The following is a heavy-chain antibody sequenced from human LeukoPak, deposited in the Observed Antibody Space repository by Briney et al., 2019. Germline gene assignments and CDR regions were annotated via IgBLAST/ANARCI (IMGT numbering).Heavy chain of an antibody. J-gene: IGHJ3*02. CDR2: ISGDGGGT. V-gene: IGHV3-43*02. D-gene: IGHD2-21*02. Sequence: GGSLRLSCAASGFTFDDYAMHWVRQAPGKGLEWVSLISGDGGGTYYADSVKGRFTISRDNSKNSLYLQMNSLRTEDTALYYCALLYCAGDCWLGGGDDAFDIWGQGTMVTVSS. CDR1: GFTFDDYA. CDR3: ALLYCAGDCWLGGGDDAFDI.